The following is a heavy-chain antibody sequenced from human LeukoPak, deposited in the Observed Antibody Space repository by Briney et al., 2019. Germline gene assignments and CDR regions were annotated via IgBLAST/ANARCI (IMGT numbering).Heavy chain of an antibody. CDR3: ATNAQYYYDSSGYYYNWFDP. CDR1: GYTFTSYY. J-gene: IGHJ5*02. D-gene: IGHD3-22*01. CDR2: INPSGGST. V-gene: IGHV1-46*01. Sequence: ASVKVSCKASGYTFTSYYMHWVRQAPGQGLEWMGIINPSGGSTSYAQKFQGRVTMTRDTSTSTVYMELSSLRSEDTAVYYCATNAQYYYDSSGYYYNWFDPWGQGTLVTVSS.